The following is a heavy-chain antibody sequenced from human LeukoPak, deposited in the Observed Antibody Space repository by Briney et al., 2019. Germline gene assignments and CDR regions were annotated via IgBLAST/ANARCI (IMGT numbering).Heavy chain of an antibody. CDR3: ARKQQFHFDY. CDR2: INPSGGST. CDR1: GYTFTSYY. J-gene: IGHJ4*02. D-gene: IGHD6-13*01. V-gene: IGHV1-46*01. Sequence: ASVKVSCRASGYTFTSYYMHWVRQAPGQGLEWMGIINPSGGSTSYAQKLQGRVTMTRDTSTSTVYMELSSLRSEDTAVYYCARKQQFHFDYWGQGTLVTVSS.